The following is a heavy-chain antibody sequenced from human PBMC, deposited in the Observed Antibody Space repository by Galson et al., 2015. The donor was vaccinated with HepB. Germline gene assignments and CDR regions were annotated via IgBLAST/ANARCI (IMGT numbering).Heavy chain of an antibody. Sequence: SLRLSCAASGFTFSTYAMSWVRQTPGKGLECVSAISVSGGSTDYADSVRGRFTISRDNSNNMLYLQMNNLRAEDTAVYYCAKGTTNIDSWGQGIQVTVSS. V-gene: IGHV3-23*01. CDR3: AKGTTNIDS. CDR1: GFTFSTYA. J-gene: IGHJ4*02. D-gene: IGHD1-1*01. CDR2: ISVSGGST.